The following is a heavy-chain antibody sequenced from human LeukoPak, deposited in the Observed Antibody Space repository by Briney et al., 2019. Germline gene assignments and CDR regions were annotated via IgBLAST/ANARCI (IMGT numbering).Heavy chain of an antibody. V-gene: IGHV3-23*01. CDR2: ISDSGTIT. Sequence: GGSLRLSCAASGFTFSDFAMNWVRQAPVKGLEWVSGISDSGTITYYADSVKGRFTISRDNSKNTLYLQMNSLRAEDTAVYYCAKSSVTLDYWGQGTLVTVSS. CDR1: GFTFSDFA. J-gene: IGHJ4*02. CDR3: AKSSVTLDY. D-gene: IGHD4-11*01.